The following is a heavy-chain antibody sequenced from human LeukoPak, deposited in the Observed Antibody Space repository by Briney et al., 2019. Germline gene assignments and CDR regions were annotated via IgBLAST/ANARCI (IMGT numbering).Heavy chain of an antibody. CDR1: GFTFSSYA. CDR2: ISGSGGST. J-gene: IGHJ6*02. CDR3: AKGNKGVLSYGMDV. V-gene: IGHV3-23*01. Sequence: PGGSLRLSCAASGFTFSSYAMSWVRQAPGKGLEWVSAISGSGGSTYHADSVKGRFTISRDNSKNTLYLQMNSLRAEDTAVYYCAKGNKGVLSYGMDVWGQGTTVTVSS. D-gene: IGHD3-10*01.